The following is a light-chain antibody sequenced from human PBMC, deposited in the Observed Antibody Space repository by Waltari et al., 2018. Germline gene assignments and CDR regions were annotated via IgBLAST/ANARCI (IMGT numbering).Light chain of an antibody. V-gene: IGKV3-15*01. J-gene: IGKJ4*01. CDR3: QQYSDWIA. CDR1: QTVTND. Sequence: EIVITQSPASLSVSPGERATLSCTASQTVTNDLAWYQQKPGQAPKLLIVGASTRATGVPARFSGSGSGTEFTLTIGSVQYEDVAVYYCQQYSDWIAFGGGTKVDLK. CDR2: GAS.